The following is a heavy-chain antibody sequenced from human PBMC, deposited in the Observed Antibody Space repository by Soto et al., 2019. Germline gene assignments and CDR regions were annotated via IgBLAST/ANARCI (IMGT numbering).Heavy chain of an antibody. Sequence: QVQLVQSGAEVKKPGSSVKVSCKASGGTFSSYAISWVRQAPGQGLEWMGGIIPIFGTANYAQKFQGRVKITADESTSTAYMELSSLRSEDTAVYYCARDRLMITFGGVGDGRWFAFDIWGQGTMVTVSS. CDR1: GGTFSSYA. V-gene: IGHV1-69*12. CDR2: IIPIFGTA. CDR3: ARDRLMITFGGVGDGRWFAFDI. D-gene: IGHD3-16*01. J-gene: IGHJ3*02.